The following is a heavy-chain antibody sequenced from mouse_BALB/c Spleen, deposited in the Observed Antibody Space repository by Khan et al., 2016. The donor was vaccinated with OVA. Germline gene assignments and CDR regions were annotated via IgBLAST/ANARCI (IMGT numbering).Heavy chain of an antibody. V-gene: IGHV1-7*01. CDR2: INPSTGYT. Sequence: VQLQESGAELAKPGASVKMSCKASGYTFTSYWMHWVQQRPGQGLEWIGFINPSTGYTEYNQNYKDKATLTADKSSSTAYMQLSRLTSEDSAVYYCANRGSSSAWFTYWGQGTLVTVFA. CDR1: GYTFTSYW. D-gene: IGHD1-1*01. J-gene: IGHJ3*01. CDR3: ANRGSSSAWFTY.